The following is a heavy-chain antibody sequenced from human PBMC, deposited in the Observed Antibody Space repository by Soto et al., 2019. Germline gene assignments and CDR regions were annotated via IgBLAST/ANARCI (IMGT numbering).Heavy chain of an antibody. J-gene: IGHJ6*02. CDR3: ASHSSSWSFDYYYGMDV. V-gene: IGHV3-21*01. CDR2: ISSSSSYI. D-gene: IGHD6-13*01. Sequence: EVQLVESGGGLVKPGGSLRLSCAASGFTFSSYSMNWVRQAPGKGLEWVSSISSSSSYIYYADSVKGRFTISRDNAKNSLYRQMNSLRAEDTAVYYCASHSSSWSFDYYYGMDVWGQGTTVTVSS. CDR1: GFTFSSYS.